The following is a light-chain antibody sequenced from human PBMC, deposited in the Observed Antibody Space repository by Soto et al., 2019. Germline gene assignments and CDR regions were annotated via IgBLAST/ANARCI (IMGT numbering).Light chain of an antibody. CDR2: GAS. V-gene: IGKV3-15*01. CDR1: QSVGTY. J-gene: IGKJ1*01. CDR3: QQYNDWPRT. Sequence: EIVMTQSPATLSVSPGERATLSCRASQSVGTYLAWYQQKPGQAPRILIYGASTRAAGISPRFSGGGSGTEFTLTTSSLQSEDFEVYHCQQYNDWPRTFGQGTKVGIK.